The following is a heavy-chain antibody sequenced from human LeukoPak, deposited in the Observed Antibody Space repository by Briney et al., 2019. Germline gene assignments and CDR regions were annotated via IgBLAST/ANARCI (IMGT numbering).Heavy chain of an antibody. Sequence: SVKVSCKASGGTFSSYAISWVRQAPGQGLEWMGGIIPIFGTANYAQKFQGRVTITADESTSTAYMELSRLRSEDTAVYYCARRKIAVAGTGTNWFDPWGQGTLVTVSS. CDR2: IIPIFGTA. CDR1: GGTFSSYA. V-gene: IGHV1-69*01. CDR3: ARRKIAVAGTGTNWFDP. D-gene: IGHD6-19*01. J-gene: IGHJ5*02.